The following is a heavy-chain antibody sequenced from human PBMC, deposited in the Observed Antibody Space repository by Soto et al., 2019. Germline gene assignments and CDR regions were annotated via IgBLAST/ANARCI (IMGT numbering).Heavy chain of an antibody. Sequence: QVQLVQSGAEVKKPAASVKVSCKASGYAFGAYYIYWVRQAPGQGLEWMGYINPHGGGARYVQEFRDRLTITTDTPKDTAYMELRSLTSDDTAIYYCAKDRVRTPNGADSFDVWGQGTSVTVS. CDR2: INPHGGGA. CDR3: AKDRVRTPNGADSFDV. D-gene: IGHD2-8*01. CDR1: GYAFGAYY. J-gene: IGHJ3*01. V-gene: IGHV1-2*02.